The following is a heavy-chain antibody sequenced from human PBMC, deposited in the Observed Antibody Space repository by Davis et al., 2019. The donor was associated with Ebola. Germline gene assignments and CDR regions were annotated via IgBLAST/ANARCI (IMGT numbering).Heavy chain of an antibody. J-gene: IGHJ4*02. D-gene: IGHD1-26*01. CDR2: ISYDGSNK. V-gene: IGHV3-30-3*01. CDR1: GFTFSAYA. CDR3: ASREVGLHNLF. Sequence: GESLKISCVASGFTFSAYAMSWVRQAPGKGLEWVAVISYDGSNKYYADSVKGRFTISRDNSKNTLYLQMSSLTAEDTGVYYCASREVGLHNLFWGQGTLVTVSS.